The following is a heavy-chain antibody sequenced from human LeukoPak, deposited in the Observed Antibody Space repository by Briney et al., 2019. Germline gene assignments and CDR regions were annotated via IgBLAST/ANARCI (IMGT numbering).Heavy chain of an antibody. Sequence: GRSLRLSCVASGFTGSSHYMSWVCQAPGKGLEWVSVIYRGDGTYYADSVKGRFTISRDNSRNTVYLQMNSLRAEDTAVYYCARDIGGTVEVATVNYWGRGTLVTVSS. CDR1: GFTGSSHY. CDR2: IYRGDGT. J-gene: IGHJ4*02. CDR3: ARDIGGTVEVATVNY. D-gene: IGHD5-24*01. V-gene: IGHV3-66*01.